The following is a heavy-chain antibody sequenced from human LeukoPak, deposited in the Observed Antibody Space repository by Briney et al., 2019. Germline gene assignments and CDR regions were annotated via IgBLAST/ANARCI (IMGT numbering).Heavy chain of an antibody. CDR1: VFTFTSDA. Sequence: GGSLRLSCAASVFTFTSDAMSWVRQAPGKGLAWVSAISGSGGSTYSADSLRGRFTISRDNPKNTLYQQMNSLRAVDTAVYYCAKRAVGPFDYWRQGTLVTVPS. CDR2: ISGSGGST. D-gene: IGHD4-23*01. J-gene: IGHJ4*02. CDR3: AKRAVGPFDY. V-gene: IGHV3-23*01.